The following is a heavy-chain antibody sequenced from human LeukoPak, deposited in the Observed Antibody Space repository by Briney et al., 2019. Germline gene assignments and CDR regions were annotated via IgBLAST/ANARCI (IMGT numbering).Heavy chain of an antibody. CDR3: ARSGVVVAALERGVANWFDP. Sequence: GGSLRLSCAVSGITLSNYGMSWVRQAPGKGLEWVAGISDRGSRTNYADSVKGRFTISTDHPKNTLYLQMNSLRAEDTAVYYCARSGVVVAALERGVANWFDPWGQGTLVTVSS. J-gene: IGHJ5*02. D-gene: IGHD2-15*01. V-gene: IGHV3-23*01. CDR1: GITLSNYG. CDR2: ISDRGSRT.